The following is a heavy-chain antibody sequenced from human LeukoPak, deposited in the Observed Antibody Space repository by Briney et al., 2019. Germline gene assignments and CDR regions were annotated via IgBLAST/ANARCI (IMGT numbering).Heavy chain of an antibody. J-gene: IGHJ4*02. D-gene: IGHD3-3*01. CDR1: GGSISSSSYY. CDR2: IYYSGST. Sequence: SGTLSLTCTVSGGSISSSSYYWGWIRQPPGKGLEWIGSIYYSGSTYYNPSLKSRVTISVDTSKNQFSLKLSSVTAADTAVYYCATDHYDFWSGYPRPEDWGQGTLVTVSS. CDR3: ATDHYDFWSGYPRPED. V-gene: IGHV4-39*01.